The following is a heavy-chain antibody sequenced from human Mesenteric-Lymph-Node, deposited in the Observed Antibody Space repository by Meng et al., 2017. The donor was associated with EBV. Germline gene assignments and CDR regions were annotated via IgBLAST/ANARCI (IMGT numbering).Heavy chain of an antibody. Sequence: LLHGSGQGLVQPPGPLSLTCAVSGGSISTTNWWSWVRQSPGKGLEWIGEIYHRGNNNYNPSLMSRAAISADTSKNQFSLKLNSVTAADTAVYYCARAGGLTGFPHGAFDLWSPGTLVTVSS. D-gene: IGHD3-9*01. V-gene: IGHV4-4*03. CDR1: GGSISTTNW. J-gene: IGHJ4*02. CDR3: ARAGGLTGFPHGAFDL. CDR2: IYHRGNN.